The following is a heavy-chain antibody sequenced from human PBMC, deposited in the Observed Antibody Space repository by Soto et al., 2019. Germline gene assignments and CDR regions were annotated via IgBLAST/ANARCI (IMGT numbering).Heavy chain of an antibody. Sequence: EVQLVESGGGLVKPGGSLRLSCAASGFTFSSYTMNWVRQAPGKGLEWVSSISSGSSYIYYADSMKGRFTISRDNAKNSLYLQMNSLRAEDTAVYYCAKDPSSAGIAAAGTDYWGQGTLVTVSS. V-gene: IGHV3-21*04. CDR1: GFTFSSYT. D-gene: IGHD6-13*01. CDR2: ISSGSSYI. J-gene: IGHJ4*02. CDR3: AKDPSSAGIAAAGTDY.